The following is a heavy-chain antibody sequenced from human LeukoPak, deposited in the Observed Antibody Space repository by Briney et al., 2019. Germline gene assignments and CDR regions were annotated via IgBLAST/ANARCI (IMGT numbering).Heavy chain of an antibody. Sequence: SETLSLTCAVHGGSFSGYYWSWIRQPPGKGLEWIGEINHSGSTNYNPSLKSRVTISVDTSKNQFSLKLSSVTAADTAVYYCARERAVTTSNYYYMDVWGKGTTVTVSS. CDR3: ARERAVTTSNYYYMDV. CDR2: INHSGST. J-gene: IGHJ6*03. D-gene: IGHD4-11*01. V-gene: IGHV4-34*01. CDR1: GGSFSGYY.